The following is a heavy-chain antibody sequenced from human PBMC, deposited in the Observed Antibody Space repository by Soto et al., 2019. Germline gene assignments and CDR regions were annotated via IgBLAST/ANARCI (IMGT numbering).Heavy chain of an antibody. V-gene: IGHV1-69*15. D-gene: IGHD3-10*01. J-gene: IGHJ3*02. CDR1: GGTFGSNA. CDR3: AREGLTFGRGEVRGALDI. Sequence: QVQLVQSGAEVRRPGSSVKVSCKASGGTFGSNAISWVRQAPGQGLEWMGNIIPIFGTTNNAQKLQGRVTITADEPTNTAYIELSSLRCEETAVSDCAREGLTFGRGEVRGALDIWGQGTVVTVSS. CDR2: IIPIFGTT.